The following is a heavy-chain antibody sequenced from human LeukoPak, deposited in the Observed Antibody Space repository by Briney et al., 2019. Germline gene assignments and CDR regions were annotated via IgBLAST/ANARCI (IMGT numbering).Heavy chain of an antibody. CDR2: ICCSGGST. J-gene: IGHJ4*02. D-gene: IGHD6-19*01. Sequence: GGSLRLSCAASGFTFSIYARSWVRQAPGKGLEWVSHICCSGGSTYYADSVRGRFTLSRDTTKNTLYLQMNSLRAENTALYYCSKYAPSSGYFYYGGRGTLVTVSS. V-gene: IGHV3-23*01. CDR3: SKYAPSSGYFYY. CDR1: GFTFSIYA.